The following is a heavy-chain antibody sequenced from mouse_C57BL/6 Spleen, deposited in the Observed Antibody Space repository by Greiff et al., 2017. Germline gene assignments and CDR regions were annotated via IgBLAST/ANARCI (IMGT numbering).Heavy chain of an antibody. CDR2: ISYSGST. J-gene: IGHJ4*01. V-gene: IGHV3-1*01. CDR1: GYSITSGYD. CDR3: ARGYSTYAMDY. Sequence: DVQLVESGPGMVKPSQSLSLTCTVTGYSITSGYDWHWIRHFPGNKLEWMGYISYSGSTNYNPSLKSRISITHDTSKNHFFLKLNSVTTEDTATYYCARGYSTYAMDYWGQGTSVTVSS. D-gene: IGHD2-5*01.